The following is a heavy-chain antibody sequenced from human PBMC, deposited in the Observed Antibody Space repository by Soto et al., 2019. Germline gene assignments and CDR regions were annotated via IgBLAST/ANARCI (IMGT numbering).Heavy chain of an antibody. CDR1: GGSISTYY. D-gene: IGHD6-19*01. V-gene: IGHV4-59*01. Sequence: SETLSPTCNVSGGSISTYYWNWIRQSPGKGLEWIVYISDGGSTNDNPSLKSRVTISVDTSKKQVSLKLSSVTAADTAVYYCARVVGSGNSSGWYYYYGMDVWGQGTTVTVSS. J-gene: IGHJ6*02. CDR3: ARVVGSGNSSGWYYYYGMDV. CDR2: ISDGGST.